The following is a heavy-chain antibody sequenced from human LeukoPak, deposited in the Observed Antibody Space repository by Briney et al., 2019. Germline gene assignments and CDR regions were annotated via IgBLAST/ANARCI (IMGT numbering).Heavy chain of an antibody. Sequence: PGGSLRLSCAASGFTFSSYAMSWVRLAPGKGLEWVSGTSGSGGSTYYAGSVKGRFTISRDNSKNTLCLQMNSLRVEDTAVYYCAKNGGSQCYSHLDSWGQGTLVTVSS. CDR3: AKNGGSQCYSHLDS. V-gene: IGHV3-23*01. J-gene: IGHJ4*02. CDR2: TSGSGGST. D-gene: IGHD2-15*01. CDR1: GFTFSSYA.